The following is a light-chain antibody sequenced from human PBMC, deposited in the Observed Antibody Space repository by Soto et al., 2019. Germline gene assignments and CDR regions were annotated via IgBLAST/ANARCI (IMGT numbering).Light chain of an antibody. CDR2: KAS. V-gene: IGKV1-5*03. Sequence: DIQMTQSPSTLSASVGDRATITCRASQSISTWLAWYQQEPGKAPKLLIHKASSLQSGVPSRCSGSGSGTDFTLTIRSLHPDDFATYYCQQYNSDSPTFGQGTRVEIK. CDR3: QQYNSDSPT. J-gene: IGKJ1*01. CDR1: QSISTW.